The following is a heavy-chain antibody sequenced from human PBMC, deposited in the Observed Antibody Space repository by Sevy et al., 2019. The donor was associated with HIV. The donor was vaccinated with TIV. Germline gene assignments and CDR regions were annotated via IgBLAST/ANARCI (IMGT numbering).Heavy chain of an antibody. CDR3: AREWGYTSAWSPGNY. D-gene: IGHD6-19*01. CDR1: GFTFNTHA. J-gene: IGHJ4*02. V-gene: IGHV3-30*04. Sequence: GGSLRLSCAASGFTFNTHAMHWVRQAPGKGLEWVALISYDGIIKYYADSVKGRLTISRDNSKNTLSLQMNSLRIEDTAVYYCAREWGYTSAWSPGNYWGQGTLVTVSS. CDR2: ISYDGIIK.